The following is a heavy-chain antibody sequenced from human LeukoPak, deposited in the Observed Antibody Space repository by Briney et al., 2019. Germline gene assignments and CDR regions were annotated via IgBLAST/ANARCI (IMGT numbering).Heavy chain of an antibody. Sequence: GASVKVSCKASGYTFTSYDINWVRQATGQGLEWMGWMNPNSGNTGYAQKFQGRVTMTRTTSISTAYMELSSLRSEDTAVYYCARVLGYYGSGSYADGMDVWGQGTTVTVSS. J-gene: IGHJ6*02. CDR3: ARVLGYYGSGSYADGMDV. CDR2: MNPNSGNT. CDR1: GYTFTSYD. D-gene: IGHD3-10*01. V-gene: IGHV1-8*01.